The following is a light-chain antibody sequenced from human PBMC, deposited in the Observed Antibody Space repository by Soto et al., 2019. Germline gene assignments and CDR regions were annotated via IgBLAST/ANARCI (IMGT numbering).Light chain of an antibody. V-gene: IGLV1-44*01. J-gene: IGLJ2*01. CDR3: AAWDDSLKGVV. CDR2: TNN. Sequence: QSALTQSPSASGTPGQRVTISCSGSSSNIGSNTVNWYQQFPGTAPKLLMYTNNQRPSGVPDRFSGSKSGTSASLAISGLESDDEADYYCAAWDDSLKGVVFGGGTQLTVL. CDR1: SSNIGSNT.